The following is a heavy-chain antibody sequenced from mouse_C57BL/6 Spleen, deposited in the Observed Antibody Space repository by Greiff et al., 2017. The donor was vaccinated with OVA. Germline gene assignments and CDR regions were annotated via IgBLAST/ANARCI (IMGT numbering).Heavy chain of an antibody. D-gene: IGHD4-1*01. CDR1: GYTFTSYW. V-gene: IGHV1-53*01. CDR2: INPSNGGT. CDR3: ASFLNWDEDAMDY. J-gene: IGHJ4*01. Sequence: QVQLQQSGTELVKPGASVKLSCKASGYTFTSYWMHWVKQRPGQGLEWIGNINPSNGGTNYNEKFKSKATLTVDKSSSTAYMQLSSLTSEDSAVYYCASFLNWDEDAMDYWGQGTSVTVSS.